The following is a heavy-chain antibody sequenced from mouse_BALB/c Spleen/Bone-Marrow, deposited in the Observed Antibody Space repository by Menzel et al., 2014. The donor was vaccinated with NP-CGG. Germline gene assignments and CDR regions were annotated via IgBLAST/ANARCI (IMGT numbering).Heavy chain of an antibody. CDR2: INSNGGST. J-gene: IGHJ3*01. V-gene: IGHV5-6-3*01. CDR1: GFTFSSYG. CDR3: ARDNYYDYDGFAY. D-gene: IGHD2-4*01. Sequence: EVKLMESGGGLVQPGGSLKISCAASGFTFSSYGMSWVRQTPDKRLDLVATINSNGGSTYYPDSVKGRFTISRDNAKNTLYLQRSSLKSEDTAMYYCARDNYYDYDGFAYWGQGTLVTVSA.